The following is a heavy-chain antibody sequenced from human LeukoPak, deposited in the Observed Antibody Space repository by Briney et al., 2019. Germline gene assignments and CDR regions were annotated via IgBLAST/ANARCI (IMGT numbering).Heavy chain of an antibody. V-gene: IGHV3-21*01. J-gene: IGHJ3*02. CDR2: ISSSSSYI. CDR3: ARDIEYSSSSRGGAFDI. D-gene: IGHD6-6*01. CDR1: GFTFSSYS. Sequence: GGSLRLSCAASGFTFSSYSMNWVRQAPGKGLEWVSSISSSSSYIYYADSVKGRFTISRDNAKNSLYLQMNSLRAEDTAVYYCARDIEYSSSSRGGAFDIWGQGTMVTASS.